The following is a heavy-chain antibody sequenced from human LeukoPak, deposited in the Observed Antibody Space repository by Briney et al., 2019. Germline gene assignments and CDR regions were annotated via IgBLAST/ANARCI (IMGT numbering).Heavy chain of an antibody. J-gene: IGHJ4*02. D-gene: IGHD3-10*01. CDR3: ARENYYADY. V-gene: IGHV3-30-3*01. CDR1: GFTFSSYA. CDR2: ISYDGSNK. Sequence: GGSLRLSCAASGFTFSSYAMHWVRQAPGKGLEWVAVISYDGSNKYYADSVKGRFTISRDNSKNTLYLQMNSLRAEDTAVYYCARENYYADYWGQGTLVTVSS.